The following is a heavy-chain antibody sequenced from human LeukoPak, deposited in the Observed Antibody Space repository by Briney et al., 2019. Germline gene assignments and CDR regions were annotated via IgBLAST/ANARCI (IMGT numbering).Heavy chain of an antibody. V-gene: IGHV1-69*05. CDR3: AEDSITIFGVVIVAFDI. Sequence: SVKVSCKASGGTFSSYSISWVRQAPGQGLEWMGGIISIFGTENYAQTFQGRLTITTDEPTSTAYLELSSLRSEDTAVYYCAEDSITIFGVVIVAFDIWGQGTMVTVSS. CDR1: GGTFSSYS. J-gene: IGHJ3*02. D-gene: IGHD3-3*01. CDR2: IISIFGTE.